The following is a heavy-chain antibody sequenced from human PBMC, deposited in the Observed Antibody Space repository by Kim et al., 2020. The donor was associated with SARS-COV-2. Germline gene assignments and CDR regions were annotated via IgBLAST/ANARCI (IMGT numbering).Heavy chain of an antibody. CDR3: ARDRGIGAAAGTISGWFDP. D-gene: IGHD6-13*01. V-gene: IGHV4-31*03. CDR1: GGSISSGGYY. J-gene: IGHJ5*02. CDR2: IYYSGST. Sequence: SDTLSLTCTVSGGSISSGGYYWSWIRQHPGKGLEWIGYIYYSGSTYYNPSLKSRVTISVDTSKNQFSLKLSSVTAADTAVYYCARDRGIGAAAGTISGWFDPWAREPWSPSPQ.